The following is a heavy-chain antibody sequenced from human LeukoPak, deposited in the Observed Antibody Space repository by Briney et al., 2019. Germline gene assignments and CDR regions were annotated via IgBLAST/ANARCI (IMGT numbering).Heavy chain of an antibody. V-gene: IGHV3-30*02. CDR3: AKSLAVAGKGWYFDY. Sequence: GRSLRLSCAASGFTFSSYGMHWVRQAPGKGLEWVAFIRYDGTDKYYADSVKGRFTISRDNSKNTLYLQMNSLRAEDTAVYYCAKSLAVAGKGWYFDYWGQGTLVTVSS. CDR1: GFTFSSYG. D-gene: IGHD6-19*01. J-gene: IGHJ4*02. CDR2: IRYDGTDK.